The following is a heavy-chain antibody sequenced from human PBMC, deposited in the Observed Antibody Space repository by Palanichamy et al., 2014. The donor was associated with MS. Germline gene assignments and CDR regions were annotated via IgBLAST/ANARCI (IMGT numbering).Heavy chain of an antibody. J-gene: IGHJ4*02. CDR2: VNPNNGDT. Sequence: QVQLVHSGAEVKKPGASVKVSCKASGYTFTDYYTHWVRQAPGQGLEWVGWVNPNNGDTKYAQKFQGWVTMTRDSSISTAHLELRRLRSDDTAVYHCARVGGGGTYYFDFWGQGTLVTVSS. V-gene: IGHV1-2*04. CDR3: ARVGGGGTYYFDF. D-gene: IGHD2-15*01. CDR1: GYTFTDYY.